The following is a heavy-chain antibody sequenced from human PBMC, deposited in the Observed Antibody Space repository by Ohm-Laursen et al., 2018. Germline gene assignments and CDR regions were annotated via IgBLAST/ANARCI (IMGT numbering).Heavy chain of an antibody. V-gene: IGHV2-5*02. CDR1: GFSLSTSGVG. Sequence: PTQTLTLTCTFSGFSLSTSGVGVGWIRQPPGKALEWLALIYWDDDKRYSPSLKSRLTITKDTSKNQVVLTMTNMDPVDTATYYCAHRRRYYDSSGYYYVGPFDYWGQGTLVTVSS. J-gene: IGHJ4*02. CDR2: IYWDDDK. CDR3: AHRRRYYDSSGYYYVGPFDY. D-gene: IGHD3-22*01.